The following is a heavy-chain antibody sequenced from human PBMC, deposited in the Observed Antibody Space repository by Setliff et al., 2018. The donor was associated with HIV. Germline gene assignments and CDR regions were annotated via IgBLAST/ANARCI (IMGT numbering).Heavy chain of an antibody. CDR2: IYYSGST. CDR3: ARGRYSSGWYKDAFDI. Sequence: PSETLSLTCTVSGGSISSTYWSWIRQPPGKGLEWIGYIYYSGSTNYNPSLKSRVTISVDTSKNQFSLKLSSVTAADTAVYYCARGRYSSGWYKDAFDIWGQGTMVT. V-gene: IGHV4-59*01. CDR1: GGSISSTY. D-gene: IGHD6-19*01. J-gene: IGHJ3*02.